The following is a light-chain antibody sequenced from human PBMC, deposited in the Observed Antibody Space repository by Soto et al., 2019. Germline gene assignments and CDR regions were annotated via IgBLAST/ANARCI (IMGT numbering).Light chain of an antibody. V-gene: IGKV3-20*01. CDR2: GAS. CDR3: QQYDTSPWT. CDR1: QSVSSSY. J-gene: IGKJ1*01. Sequence: EIVLTQSPGTLSLSPGERATLSCRASQSVSSSYLAWYQQKPGQAPRLLIYGASSRATGIPDRFSGSGSGADFTLTISRLEPQDFAVYSCQQYDTSPWTSGQGTKVDIK.